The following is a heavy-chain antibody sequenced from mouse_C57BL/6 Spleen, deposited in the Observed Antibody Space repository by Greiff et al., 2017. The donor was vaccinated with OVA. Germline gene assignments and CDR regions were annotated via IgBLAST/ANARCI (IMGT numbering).Heavy chain of an antibody. D-gene: IGHD2-14*01. V-gene: IGHV1-19*01. J-gene: IGHJ4*01. CDR1: GYTFTDYY. CDR2: INPYNGGT. CDR3: AREGNLSNRAMDY. Sequence: EVQLQQSGPVLVKPGASVKMSCKASGYTFTDYYMNWVKQSHGKSLEWIGVINPYNGGTSYNQTFKGKATLTVDKSSSTVYMELNSLTSEDTAVYYCAREGNLSNRAMDYWGQGTSVTVSS.